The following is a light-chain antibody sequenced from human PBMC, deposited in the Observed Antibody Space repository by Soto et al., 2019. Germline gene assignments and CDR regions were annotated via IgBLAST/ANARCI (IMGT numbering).Light chain of an antibody. CDR3: SSYTSSRGV. V-gene: IGLV2-14*01. J-gene: IGLJ1*01. CDR2: DVS. CDR1: SSDVGGYNY. Sequence: QSALTQPASVSGSPGQSITLSFTGTSSDVGGYNYVSWYQQHPGKAPKLMIYDVSNRPSGVSNRFSGSKSGNTDSLTISGLQSEDEADYYCSSYTSSRGVFGTGTKVTVL.